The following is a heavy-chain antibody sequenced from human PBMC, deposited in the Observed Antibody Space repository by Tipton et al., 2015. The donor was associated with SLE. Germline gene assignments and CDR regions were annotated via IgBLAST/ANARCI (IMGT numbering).Heavy chain of an antibody. V-gene: IGHV4-59*11. CDR1: GGSISSHY. Sequence: TLSLTCTVSGGSISSHYWSWIRQPPGKGLEWIGYIYYSGSTNYNPSLKSRVTMSLDTSKNQFSLKLSSVTAADTAVYYCARDRSGSAVGWFDPWGQGTLVTVSS. D-gene: IGHD4-23*01. CDR2: IYYSGST. CDR3: ARDRSGSAVGWFDP. J-gene: IGHJ5*02.